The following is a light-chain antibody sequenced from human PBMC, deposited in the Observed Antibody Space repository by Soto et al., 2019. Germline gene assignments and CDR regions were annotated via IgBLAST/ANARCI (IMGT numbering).Light chain of an antibody. CDR1: GSDVGGYNY. CDR2: DVS. CDR3: SSYTSSSTPV. V-gene: IGLV2-14*01. Sequence: QSALTQPASVSGSPGQSITISCTGTGSDVGGYNYVSWYQQHPGKAPKLMIYDVSNRPSGVSNRFSGSKSGTTASLTISGLQDDDEDDYYCSSYTSSSTPVFGTGTKVTVL. J-gene: IGLJ1*01.